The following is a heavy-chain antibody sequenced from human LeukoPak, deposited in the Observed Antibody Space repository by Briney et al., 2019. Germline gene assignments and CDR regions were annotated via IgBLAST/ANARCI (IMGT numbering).Heavy chain of an antibody. CDR2: ISSSSYI. V-gene: IGHV3-21*01. CDR1: GFTFSSYS. Sequence: GGSLSLSCAASGFTFSSYSMNWVRQAPGKGLEWVSSISSSSYIYYADSVKGRFTISRDNAKNSLYLQMNSLRAEDTAVYYCAELGITMIGGVWGKGTTATISS. CDR3: AELGITMIGGV. D-gene: IGHD3-10*02. J-gene: IGHJ6*04.